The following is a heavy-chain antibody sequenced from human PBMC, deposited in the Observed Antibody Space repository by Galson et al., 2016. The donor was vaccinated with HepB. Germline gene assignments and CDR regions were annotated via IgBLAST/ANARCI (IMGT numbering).Heavy chain of an antibody. V-gene: IGHV4-39*01. Sequence: SETLSLTCSAGSISSSDLSWGWIRQPPGKGLEWIGTVYRGRTYYNPSLEGRVTIFVDMSTDLLSLKVTSLTAADTAGYYCARAGLLTKASFDYWGQGARVAVSS. D-gene: IGHD1-14*01. CDR2: VYRGRT. CDR1: AGSISSSDLS. J-gene: IGHJ4*02. CDR3: ARAGLLTKASFDY.